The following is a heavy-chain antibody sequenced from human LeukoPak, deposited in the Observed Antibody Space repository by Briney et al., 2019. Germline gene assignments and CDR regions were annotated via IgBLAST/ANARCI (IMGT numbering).Heavy chain of an antibody. CDR1: RFTFSKYI. CDR3: ANWGGTQTIGDIWYGPLDY. V-gene: IGHV3-23*01. J-gene: IGHJ4*02. Sequence: GGSLRLSCVASRFTFSKYIMTWVRQGPGKGLEWVASIRAGGDVTFCADSVKGRFRPSRDNSRDTVYLEMNSLRVDDTGVYFCANWGGTQTIGDIWYGPLDYWGQGTQVTVSS. D-gene: IGHD3-16*01. CDR2: IRAGGDVT.